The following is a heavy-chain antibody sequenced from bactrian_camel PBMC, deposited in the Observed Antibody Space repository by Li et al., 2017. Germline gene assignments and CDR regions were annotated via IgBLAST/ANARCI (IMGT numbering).Heavy chain of an antibody. V-gene: IGHV3-3*01. CDR2: IHFGGSNT. J-gene: IGHJ4*01. CDR1: GHTASRAC. CDR3: AARGPWRCGDVRYRRVSYDL. D-gene: IGHD6*01. Sequence: HVQPVESGGGSVQAGGSLRLSCAASGHTASRACVGWFRQAPGKEREGLAAIHFGGSNTYYGDSAKGRFTISQDNAANTIYLQMDSLKPEDSAVYFCAARGPWRCGDVRYRRVSYDLWGQGTQVTVS.